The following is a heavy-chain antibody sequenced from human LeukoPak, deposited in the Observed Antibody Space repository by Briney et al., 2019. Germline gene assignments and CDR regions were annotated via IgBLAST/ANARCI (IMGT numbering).Heavy chain of an antibody. Sequence: QSGGSLRLSCAASGFTFSSYGMSWVRQAPGKGLEWVSAISGSGGSTYYADSVKGRFTISRDNSKNTLYLQMNSLRVEDTAVYYCAKAPFSLLLDYWGQGTLVTVSS. CDR1: GFTFSSYG. J-gene: IGHJ4*02. D-gene: IGHD3-16*02. V-gene: IGHV3-23*01. CDR3: AKAPFSLLLDY. CDR2: ISGSGGST.